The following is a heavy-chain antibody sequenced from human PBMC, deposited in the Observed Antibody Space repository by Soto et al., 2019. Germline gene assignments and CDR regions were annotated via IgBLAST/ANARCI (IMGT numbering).Heavy chain of an antibody. D-gene: IGHD2-2*02. V-gene: IGHV3-30*18. CDR3: AKFSYLVPAAIREDTARVFDY. J-gene: IGHJ4*02. CDR2: ISYDGSNK. Sequence: HPGGSLSLSCAASGFTFSSYGMHWVRQAPGKGLEWVAVISYDGSNKYYADSVKGRFTISRDNSKNTLYLQMNSLRAEDTAVYYCAKFSYLVPAAIREDTARVFDYWGQGTLVTVSS. CDR1: GFTFSSYG.